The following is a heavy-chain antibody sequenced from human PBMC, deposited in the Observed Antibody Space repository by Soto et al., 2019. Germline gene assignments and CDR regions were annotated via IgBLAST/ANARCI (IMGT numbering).Heavy chain of an antibody. CDR2: VTNTGGIT. D-gene: IGHD2-15*01. CDR3: AKIYRSCTYSNCYSRSPPDS. Sequence: EVQLLESGGGLVQPGGSLRLSCVASGFTFTSYAMTWVRQVPGKGLEWVSSVTNTGGITHYANSVKGRFTISRDNSKNTVYLQMNSLRAEDTAIYYCAKIYRSCTYSNCYSRSPPDSWGQGTLVTVSA. V-gene: IGHV3-23*01. CDR1: GFTFTSYA. J-gene: IGHJ5*01.